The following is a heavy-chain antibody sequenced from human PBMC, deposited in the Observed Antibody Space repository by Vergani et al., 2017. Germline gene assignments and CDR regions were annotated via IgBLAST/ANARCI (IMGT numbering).Heavy chain of an antibody. Sequence: QVQLVQSGAEVKKPGASVKVSCKASGYTFTSYGISWVRQAPGQGLEWMGWISAYNGNTNYAQKLQGRVTMTTDTSTSTAYMGLRSLRSDDTAVYYCARDDYDILTGFGYYYYGMDVWGQGTTVTVSS. CDR3: ARDDYDILTGFGYYYYGMDV. CDR1: GYTFTSYG. D-gene: IGHD3-9*01. V-gene: IGHV1-18*01. CDR2: ISAYNGNT. J-gene: IGHJ6*02.